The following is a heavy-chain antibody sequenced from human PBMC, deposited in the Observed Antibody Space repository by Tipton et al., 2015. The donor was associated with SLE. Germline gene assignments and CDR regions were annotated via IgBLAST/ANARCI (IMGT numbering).Heavy chain of an antibody. D-gene: IGHD3-22*01. CDR1: GYTFTSYY. Sequence: QLVQSGAEVKKPGASVKVSCKASGYTFTSYYISWVRQAPGQGLEWMGWISAYNGNTNYAQKLQDRVTMTTDASTSTAYMDLRSLRSDDTAVYYCARDRRYDSSEYCRLDYLGQGTLVNVSA. CDR3: ARDRRYDSSEYCRLDY. V-gene: IGHV1-18*01. CDR2: ISAYNGNT. J-gene: IGHJ4*02.